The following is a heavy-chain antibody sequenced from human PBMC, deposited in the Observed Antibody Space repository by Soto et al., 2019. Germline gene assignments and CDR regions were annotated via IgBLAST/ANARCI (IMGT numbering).Heavy chain of an antibody. CDR1: GFTVSSNY. Sequence: GGSLRLSCAASGFTVSSNYMSWVRQAPGKGLEWVSVIYSGGSTYYADSVKGRFTISRDNSKNTLYLQMNSLRAEDTAVYYCARGDYGDYARGWENLGYFDYWGQGTLVTVSS. J-gene: IGHJ4*02. CDR2: IYSGGST. V-gene: IGHV3-66*01. D-gene: IGHD4-17*01. CDR3: ARGDYGDYARGWENLGYFDY.